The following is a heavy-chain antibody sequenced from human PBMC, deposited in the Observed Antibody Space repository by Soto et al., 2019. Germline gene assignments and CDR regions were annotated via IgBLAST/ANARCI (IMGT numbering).Heavy chain of an antibody. CDR1: GGTFSSYA. D-gene: IGHD6-19*01. CDR2: ISGSGGST. V-gene: IGHV3-23*01. Sequence: GGSLRLSCAASGGTFSSYAMSWVRQAPGKGLEWVSAISGSGGSTYYADSVKGRFTISRDNSKNTLYLQMNSLRAEDTAVYYCAKAIAVAGYYYYYGMDVWGQGTTVTVSS. CDR3: AKAIAVAGYYYYYGMDV. J-gene: IGHJ6*02.